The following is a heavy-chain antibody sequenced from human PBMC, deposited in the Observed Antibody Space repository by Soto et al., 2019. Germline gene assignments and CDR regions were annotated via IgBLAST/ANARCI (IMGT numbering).Heavy chain of an antibody. V-gene: IGHV3-30-3*01. Sequence: GGSLKLPCPAFEFTLSSFPMHWVRQAPGKGLEWVAVISYDGSNKYYADSVKGRFTISRDNSKNTLYLQMNSLRAEDTAVYYCARVLAAGPPLYYGMDVWGQGTTVTVSS. CDR2: ISYDGSNK. D-gene: IGHD6-13*01. CDR1: EFTLSSFP. J-gene: IGHJ6*02. CDR3: ARVLAAGPPLYYGMDV.